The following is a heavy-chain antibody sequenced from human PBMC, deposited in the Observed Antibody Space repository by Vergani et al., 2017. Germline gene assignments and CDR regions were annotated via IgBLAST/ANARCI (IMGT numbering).Heavy chain of an antibody. D-gene: IGHD2-2*01. J-gene: IGHJ4*02. CDR3: ARRPRLGYCSSTSCPPPYYFDY. V-gene: IGHV5-51*01. CDR2: IYPGDSDT. Sequence: EVQLVQSGAEVKKPGESLKISCKGSGYSFTSYWIGWVRQMPGKGLEWMGIIYPGDSDTRYSPSFQGQVTISADKSISPAYLQWRSLKASDTAMYYCARRPRLGYCSSTSCPPPYYFDYWGQGTLVTVSS. CDR1: GYSFTSYW.